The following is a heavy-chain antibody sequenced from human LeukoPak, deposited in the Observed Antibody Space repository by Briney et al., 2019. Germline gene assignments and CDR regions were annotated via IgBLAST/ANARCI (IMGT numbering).Heavy chain of an antibody. CDR2: IYYSGST. J-gene: IGHJ3*02. D-gene: IGHD4-23*01. CDR1: GGTISTYY. CDR3: ARGSITVVPAFDI. V-gene: IGHV4-59*12. Sequence: PSETLSLTCTVSGGTISTYYWSWIRQPPGKGLEWIGYIYYSGSTNYNPSLKSRGTISVNTSKNQFSPKLSSVTAADTAVYYCARGSITVVPAFDIWGQGTMVTVSS.